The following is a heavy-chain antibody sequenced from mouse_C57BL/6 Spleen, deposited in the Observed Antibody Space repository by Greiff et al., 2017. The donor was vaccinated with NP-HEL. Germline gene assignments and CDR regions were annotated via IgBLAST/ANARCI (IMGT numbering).Heavy chain of an antibody. CDR2: IHPNSGST. CDR1: GYTFTSYW. V-gene: IGHV1-64*01. D-gene: IGHD3-2*02. Sequence: VQLQQPGAELVKPGASVKLSCKASGYTFTSYWMHWVKQRPGQGLEWIGMIHPNSGSTNYNEKFKSKATLTVDKSSSTAYMQLSSLTSEDSAVYYCVTAQATGFDYWGQGTLVTVSA. J-gene: IGHJ3*01. CDR3: VTAQATGFDY.